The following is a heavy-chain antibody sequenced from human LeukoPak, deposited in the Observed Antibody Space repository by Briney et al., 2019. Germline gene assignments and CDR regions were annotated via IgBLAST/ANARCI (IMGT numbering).Heavy chain of an antibody. Sequence: SETLSLTCTVSGGSISSGSYYWSWIRQPAGKGLEWIGRIYSSGTTNYNPSFKSRVTISVDMSKNQFSLKLISVTAADTAVYHCARSSRVTDYFDYWGQGSLVTVSS. J-gene: IGHJ4*02. CDR3: ARSSRVTDYFDY. V-gene: IGHV4-61*02. CDR2: IYSSGTT. D-gene: IGHD2-21*02. CDR1: GGSISSGSYY.